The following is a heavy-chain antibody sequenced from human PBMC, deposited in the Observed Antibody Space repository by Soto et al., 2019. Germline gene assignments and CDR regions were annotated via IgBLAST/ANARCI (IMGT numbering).Heavy chain of an antibody. CDR3: ATPLNYDFWSGWSHAFDI. Sequence: GASVKVSCKASGYTFTSYAMHWVRQAPGQRLEWMGWINAGNGNTKYSQKFQGRVTITRDTSASTAYMELSSLRSEDTAVYYCATPLNYDFWSGWSHAFDIWGQGTMVTVSS. CDR1: GYTFTSYA. CDR2: INAGNGNT. V-gene: IGHV1-3*01. J-gene: IGHJ3*02. D-gene: IGHD3-3*01.